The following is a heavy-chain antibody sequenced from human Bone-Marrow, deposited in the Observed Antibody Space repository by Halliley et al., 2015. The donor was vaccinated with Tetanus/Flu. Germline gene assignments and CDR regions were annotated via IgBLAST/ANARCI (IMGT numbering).Heavy chain of an antibody. V-gene: IGHV4-34*01. J-gene: IGHJ5*02. Sequence: TLSLTCAVVDESLSGYYWSWLRQPPGKGLEWIGEISHSGSARYNSALRCRVTISVNTSKKQISLKLRPATAADTAVYYCARGGWRRQRNWFDPWGQGTLVTVSS. CDR3: ARGGWRRQRNWFDP. CDR1: DESLSGYY. D-gene: IGHD6-19*01. CDR2: ISHSGSA.